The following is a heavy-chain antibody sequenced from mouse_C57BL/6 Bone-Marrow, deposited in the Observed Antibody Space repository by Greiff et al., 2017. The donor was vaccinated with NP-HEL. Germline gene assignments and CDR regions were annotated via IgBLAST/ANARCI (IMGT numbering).Heavy chain of an antibody. Sequence: DVKLVESGPELVKPGASVKISCKASGYSFTGYYMNWVKQSPEKSLEWIGEINPSTGGTTYNQKFKAKATLTVDKSSSTAYMQLKSLTSEDSAVYYCARRSYWGQGTTLTVSS. CDR2: INPSTGGT. CDR1: GYSFTGYY. V-gene: IGHV1-42*01. J-gene: IGHJ2*01. CDR3: ARRSY.